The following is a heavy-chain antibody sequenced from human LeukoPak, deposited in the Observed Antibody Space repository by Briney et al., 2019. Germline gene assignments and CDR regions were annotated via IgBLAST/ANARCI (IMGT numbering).Heavy chain of an antibody. CDR1: VYTFTSYF. D-gene: IGHD3-16*01. V-gene: IGHV1-46*01. CDR3: ARAGDDEESYYYMDV. J-gene: IGHJ6*03. Sequence: ASVKVSCKASVYTFTSYFIHWVRQAPGQGLEWMGLITPTSGSTIYAQKFQGRVTMTRDTSTTTVYMELSSLISEDTAVYYCARAGDDEESYYYMDVWGRGTKVTASS. CDR2: ITPTSGST.